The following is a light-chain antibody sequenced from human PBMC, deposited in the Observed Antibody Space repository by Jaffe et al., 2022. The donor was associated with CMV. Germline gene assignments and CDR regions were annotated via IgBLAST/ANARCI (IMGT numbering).Light chain of an antibody. Sequence: DIQMTQSPSTLSASVGDRVTITCRASQNINMWLAWYQQKPGKAPKLLISKASTLESGVPPRFRGSGAGTDFSLTISSLQPDDFATYYCQQYDSYSWTFGQGTKVEIK. CDR1: QNINMW. J-gene: IGKJ1*01. CDR3: QQYDSYSWT. V-gene: IGKV1-5*03. CDR2: KAS.